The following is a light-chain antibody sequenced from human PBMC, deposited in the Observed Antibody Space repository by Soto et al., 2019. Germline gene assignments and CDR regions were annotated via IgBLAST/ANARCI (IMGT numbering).Light chain of an antibody. CDR3: QQRNSWPLT. V-gene: IGKV3-11*01. Sequence: VLTQSPDTLSLSPGERATLSCRASLDVGKFLVWYHQKPGLSPSLVIYEASKRATDIPDRFSGSGSGTAFTLTISRLEPEDVGFYYCQQRNSWPLTFGGGTKVELK. CDR2: EAS. CDR1: LDVGKF. J-gene: IGKJ4*01.